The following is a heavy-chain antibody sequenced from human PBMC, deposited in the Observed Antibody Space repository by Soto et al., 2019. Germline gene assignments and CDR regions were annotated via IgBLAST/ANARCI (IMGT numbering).Heavy chain of an antibody. V-gene: IGHV3-21*06. J-gene: IGHJ4*02. CDR1: GFTFTRYS. CDR3: ARESEDLTSNFDY. CDR2: ISSTTNYI. Sequence: LRLSCAASGFTFTRYSMNWVRQAPGRGLEWVSSISSTTNYIYYGDSMKGRFTISRDNAKNSLYLEMNSLRAEDTAVYYCARESEDLTSNFDYWGQGTLVTVSS.